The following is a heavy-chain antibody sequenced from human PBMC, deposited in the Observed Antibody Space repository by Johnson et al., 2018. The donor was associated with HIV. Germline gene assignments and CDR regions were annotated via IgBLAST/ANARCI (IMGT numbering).Heavy chain of an antibody. Sequence: QVQLVESGGGLVQPGGSLRLSCAASGFTFSDYYMSWIRQAPGKGLEWVSYISSSGSTIYYADSVKGRFTISRDNAKNSLYLQMNSLRAEDTAVYYCARDQRHIAAAGPPDAFDIWGQGTMVTVSS. J-gene: IGHJ3*02. V-gene: IGHV3-11*01. CDR2: ISSSGSTI. D-gene: IGHD6-13*01. CDR3: ARDQRHIAAAGPPDAFDI. CDR1: GFTFSDYY.